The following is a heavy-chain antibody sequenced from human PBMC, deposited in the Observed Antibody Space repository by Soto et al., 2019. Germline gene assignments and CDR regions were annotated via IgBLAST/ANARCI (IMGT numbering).Heavy chain of an antibody. J-gene: IGHJ4*02. CDR2: IYYSGRT. V-gene: IGHV4-61*01. CDR1: GGSVSSVTYY. D-gene: IGHD3-22*01. CDR3: ARVADYYYDRSGYFDY. Sequence: QVQLQESGPGLVKPSEPLSLTCTVSGGSVSSVTYYWTWIRQPPGRGLELIAYIYYSGRTNYNPSLKSRVTISVDTSKNQFSLKLSSVTAADTAVYYCARVADYYYDRSGYFDYWGQGNLVTVSS.